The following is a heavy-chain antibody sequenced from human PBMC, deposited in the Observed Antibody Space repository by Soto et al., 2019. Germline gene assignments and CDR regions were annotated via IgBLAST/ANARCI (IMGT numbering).Heavy chain of an antibody. CDR1: GGSISSSSYY. CDR3: ARGKEATEARGWFDP. Sequence: SETLSLTCTVSGGSISSSSYYWGWIRQPPGKGLEWIGSIYYSGSTYYNPSLKSRVTISVDTSKNQFSLKLSSVTAADTAVYYCARGKEATEARGWFDPWGQGTLVTVSS. CDR2: IYYSGST. J-gene: IGHJ5*02. V-gene: IGHV4-39*01. D-gene: IGHD5-12*01.